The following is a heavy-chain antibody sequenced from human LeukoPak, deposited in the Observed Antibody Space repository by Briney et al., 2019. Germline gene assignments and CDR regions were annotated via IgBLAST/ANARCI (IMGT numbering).Heavy chain of an antibody. CDR3: AKAEGYDICTGLDY. CDR2: IGASGGST. CDR1: GFTFSSYA. Sequence: PGGSLRLSCATSGFTFSSYAMSWVRQAPGKGLEWVSGIGASGGSTYYADSLQGRFTISRDNSKNTLYLQMASLRTEDTAVYYCAKAEGYDICTGLDYWGQGTLVPVSS. V-gene: IGHV3-23*01. J-gene: IGHJ4*02. D-gene: IGHD3-9*01.